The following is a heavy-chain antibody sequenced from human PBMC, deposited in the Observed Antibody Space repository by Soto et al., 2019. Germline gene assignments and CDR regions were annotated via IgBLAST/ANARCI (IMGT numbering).Heavy chain of an antibody. Sequence: GGALRLSFAASGFTFSSYSMNWVRQAPGKGLEWVSSISRSAGNTYYADSVKGRFTISRDNAKNSMYLQMNSLRAEDTAVYYCPRDQVSGLDAFDIWGQVTMVTAS. CDR1: GFTFSSYS. V-gene: IGHV3-21*01. CDR2: ISRSAGNT. J-gene: IGHJ3*02. CDR3: PRDQVSGLDAFDI.